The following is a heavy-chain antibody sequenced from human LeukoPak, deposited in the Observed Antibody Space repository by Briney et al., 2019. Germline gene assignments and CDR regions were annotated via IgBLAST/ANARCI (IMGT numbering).Heavy chain of an antibody. V-gene: IGHV3-23*01. CDR3: AKDSGGSYCFDY. CDR2: ISGIGGST. J-gene: IGHJ4*02. CDR1: GFTFSSYA. Sequence: GGSLRLSCAASGFTFSSYAMSWVRQAPGKGLEWVSAISGIGGSTYYPDPVKGRFTISRDNSKNTLYLQMNSRRAEDTAVYYCAKDSGGSYCFDYWGQGTLVTVSS. D-gene: IGHD1-26*01.